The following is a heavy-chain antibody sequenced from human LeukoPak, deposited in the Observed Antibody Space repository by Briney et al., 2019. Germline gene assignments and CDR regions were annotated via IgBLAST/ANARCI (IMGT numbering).Heavy chain of an antibody. Sequence: PSETLSLTCTVSGGSISNYYWSWIRQPPGKGLEWIGEINHSGSTNYNPSLKSRVTISVDTSKTQFSLKLTSVTAADTAVYYCARGPPGYYYDSSGYFYWGQGTLVTVSS. CDR1: GGSISNYY. V-gene: IGHV4-34*01. CDR2: INHSGST. J-gene: IGHJ4*02. CDR3: ARGPPGYYYDSSGYFY. D-gene: IGHD3-22*01.